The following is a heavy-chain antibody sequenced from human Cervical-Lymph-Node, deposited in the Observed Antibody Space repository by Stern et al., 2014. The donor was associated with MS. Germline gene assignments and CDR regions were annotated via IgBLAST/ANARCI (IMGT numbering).Heavy chain of an antibody. CDR1: GYMFTASY. J-gene: IGHJ6*02. CDR3: ATLSGVPSIRDASSYDLPHMDV. CDR2: LNPNTGAT. D-gene: IGHD3-9*01. V-gene: IGHV1-2*04. Sequence: QVQLVQSGAEGKKPGASVKVSCKASGYMFTASYIHWVRLAPGQGLEWMGRLNPNTGATNYAHNLRGSVTLTSDTSINTAYMEVTSLRFEDTAIYYCATLSGVPSIRDASSYDLPHMDVWGQGTTVTVSS.